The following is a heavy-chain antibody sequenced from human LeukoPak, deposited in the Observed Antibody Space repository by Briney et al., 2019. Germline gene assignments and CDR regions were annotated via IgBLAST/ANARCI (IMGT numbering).Heavy chain of an antibody. V-gene: IGHV4-38-2*01. CDR2: IYHIGST. D-gene: IGHD3-10*01. Sequence: SETLSLTCGVSGYSISRGYYWAWIRQPPGKGLEWIGTIYHIGSTYYTPSLGSLVTISADASKNEFSLNLKSVTAADTAVYYCARAGWIITSGIDYWGQGALVTVSS. CDR1: GYSISRGYY. J-gene: IGHJ4*02. CDR3: ARAGWIITSGIDY.